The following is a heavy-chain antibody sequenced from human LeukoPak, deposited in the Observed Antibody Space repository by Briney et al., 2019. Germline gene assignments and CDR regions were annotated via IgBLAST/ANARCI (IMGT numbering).Heavy chain of an antibody. CDR3: EGSGPWLDAFDI. D-gene: IGHD3-3*01. J-gene: IGHJ3*02. V-gene: IGHV6-1*01. CDR1: GDSVSSNNAA. CDR2: TYYRSKWYN. Sequence: SQTLSLTCVISGDSVSSNNAAWSWIRQSPSRGLEWLGRTYYRSKWYNDYAVSVKGRISINPDTSKKQFSLQLNSVTPEDTAVYYCEGSGPWLDAFDIWGQGTMVTVSS.